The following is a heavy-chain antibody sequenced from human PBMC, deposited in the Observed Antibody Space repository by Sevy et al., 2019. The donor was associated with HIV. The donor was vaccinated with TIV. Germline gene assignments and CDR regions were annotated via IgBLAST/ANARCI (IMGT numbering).Heavy chain of an antibody. CDR2: ISNSGDRT. V-gene: IGHV3-23*01. Sequence: GGSLRLSCAASGFTFSNYGMSWVRQAPGKGLEWVSGISNSGDRTYYGDSVKGRFTISRDNFKNTLYLEINSLTADDTAVYYCAKGYGSGSPPDYWGQGTLVTVSS. D-gene: IGHD3-10*01. CDR3: AKGYGSGSPPDY. CDR1: GFTFSNYG. J-gene: IGHJ4*02.